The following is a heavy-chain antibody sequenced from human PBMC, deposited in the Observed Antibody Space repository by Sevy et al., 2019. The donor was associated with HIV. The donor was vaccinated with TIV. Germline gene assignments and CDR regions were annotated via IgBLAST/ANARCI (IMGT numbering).Heavy chain of an antibody. CDR3: ARVVDYYDSSGYWN. J-gene: IGHJ4*02. CDR1: GFTFSSYS. V-gene: IGHV3-48*02. D-gene: IGHD3-22*01. CDR2: ISSSSSTI. Sequence: GGSLRLSCAASGFTFSSYSMNWVRQAPGKGLEWVSYISSSSSTIYYADSVKGRFTISGDNAKNSLYLQMNSLRDEDTAVYYCARVVDYYDSSGYWNWGQGTLVTVSS.